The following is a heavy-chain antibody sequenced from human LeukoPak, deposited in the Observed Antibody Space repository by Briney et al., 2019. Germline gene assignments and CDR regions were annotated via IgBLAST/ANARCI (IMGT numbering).Heavy chain of an antibody. CDR2: VTSNGGST. J-gene: IGHJ4*02. CDR1: GFTFSRYA. V-gene: IGHV3-64D*09. Sequence: GGSLRLSCSASGFTFSRYAMHWVRQAPGKGLEYVSGVTSNGGSTYYADSVKGRFTISRDNSKNTLYLQMSTLRAKDTAVYYCVKSSGSSWYMFDYWGQGTLVTVSS. CDR3: VKSSGSSWYMFDY. D-gene: IGHD6-13*01.